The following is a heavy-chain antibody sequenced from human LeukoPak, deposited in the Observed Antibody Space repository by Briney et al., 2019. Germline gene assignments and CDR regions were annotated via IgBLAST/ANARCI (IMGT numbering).Heavy chain of an antibody. Sequence: SETLSLTCAVYGGSFSGYYWTWIRQPPGKGLEWVGEINHSGSTNYNPSLKSRVTISVDTSKNHFSLTLSSVTAADTALYYCARGYCSTTSCPSNWFESWGQGTLVTVSS. V-gene: IGHV4-34*01. J-gene: IGHJ5*01. CDR2: INHSGST. CDR1: GGSFSGYY. D-gene: IGHD2-2*01. CDR3: ARGYCSTTSCPSNWFES.